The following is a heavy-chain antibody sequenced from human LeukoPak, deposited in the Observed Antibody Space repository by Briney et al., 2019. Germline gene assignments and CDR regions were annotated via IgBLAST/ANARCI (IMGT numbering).Heavy chain of an antibody. V-gene: IGHV1-69*02. CDR3: ARRYCSSTSCFLDY. J-gene: IGHJ4*02. CDR1: GGTFSSYT. D-gene: IGHD2-2*01. CDR2: IIPILGIA. Sequence: SVKVSCKASGGTFSSYTISWVRQAPGQGLEWMGRIIPILGIANYAQKFQGRVTITADKSTSTAYMELSSLRSEDTAVYHCARRYCSSTSCFLDYWGQGTLVTVSS.